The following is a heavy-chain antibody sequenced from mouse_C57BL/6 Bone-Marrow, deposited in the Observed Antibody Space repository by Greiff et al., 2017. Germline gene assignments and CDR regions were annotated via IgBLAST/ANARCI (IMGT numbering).Heavy chain of an antibody. CDR3: ASRGLRTSYFDY. CDR1: GYTFTSYW. CDR2: IHPNSGST. V-gene: IGHV1-64*01. J-gene: IGHJ2*01. D-gene: IGHD2-2*01. Sequence: QVQLQQSGAELVKPGASVKLSCKASGYTFTSYWMHWVKQRPGQGLEWIGMIHPNSGSTNYNEKFKSKATLTVDKSSSPAYMQLSSLTSEDSAVYYWASRGLRTSYFDYWGQGTTLTVSS.